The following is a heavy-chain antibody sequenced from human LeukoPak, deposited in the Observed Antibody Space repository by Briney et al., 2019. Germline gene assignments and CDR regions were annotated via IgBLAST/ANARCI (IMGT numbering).Heavy chain of an antibody. Sequence: GRSLRLSCAASGFSFSNYGMHWVRQAPGKGLEWVAVISSDGSNKYYADSVKGRLTISRDNSKNTLYLQMNSLRPEDPAVYYCAKKPGGSWEQTFDIWGQGTMVTVSS. CDR3: AKKPGGSWEQTFDI. V-gene: IGHV3-30*18. D-gene: IGHD1/OR15-1a*01. J-gene: IGHJ3*02. CDR2: ISSDGSNK. CDR1: GFSFSNYG.